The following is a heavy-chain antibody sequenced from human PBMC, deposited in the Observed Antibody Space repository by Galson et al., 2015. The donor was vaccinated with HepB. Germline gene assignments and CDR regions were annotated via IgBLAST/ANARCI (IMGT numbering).Heavy chain of an antibody. Sequence: SLRLSCAASGFSFSRFGMPWVRQTPDKRLEWLAVIWNDGTNHYYADSVEGRFTISRDNSKNTLFLQMNSLRAEDTALYYCVRESHTAATTFEFWGQGTLVIVSS. V-gene: IGHV3-33*01. CDR3: VRESHTAATTFEF. CDR2: IWNDGTNH. D-gene: IGHD1-1*01. J-gene: IGHJ4*02. CDR1: GFSFSRFG.